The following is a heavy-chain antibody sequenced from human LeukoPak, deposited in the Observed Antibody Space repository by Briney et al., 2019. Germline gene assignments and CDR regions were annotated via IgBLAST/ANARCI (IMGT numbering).Heavy chain of an antibody. CDR2: IKQDGSVK. V-gene: IGHV3-7*01. J-gene: IGHJ4*02. D-gene: IGHD2-15*01. CDR1: GFTFSSYA. Sequence: PGGSLRLSCAASGFTFSSYAMSWVRQAPGKGLEWVGNIKQDGSVKHYVDSVKGRFTISRDTAKNSVYLQMNSLRAEDTAVYYCGNQCSGGSCPENWGQGTLVSVSS. CDR3: GNQCSGGSCPEN.